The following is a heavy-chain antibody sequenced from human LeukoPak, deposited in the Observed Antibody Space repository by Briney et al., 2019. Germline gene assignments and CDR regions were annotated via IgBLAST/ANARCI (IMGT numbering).Heavy chain of an antibody. J-gene: IGHJ4*02. Sequence: GGSLRLSCAASGNYWMHWVRQAPGKGLEWVSAISGSGGSTYYADSVKGRFTISRDNSKNTLYLQMNSLRAEDTAVYYCAKVPAIIAVAGDFDYWGQGTLVTVPS. V-gene: IGHV3-23*01. D-gene: IGHD6-19*01. CDR3: AKVPAIIAVAGDFDY. CDR2: ISGSGGST. CDR1: GNYW.